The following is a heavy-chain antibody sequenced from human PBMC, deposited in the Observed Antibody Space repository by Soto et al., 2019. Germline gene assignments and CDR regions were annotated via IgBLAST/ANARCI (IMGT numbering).Heavy chain of an antibody. Sequence: SETLSLTCTVSGGSISNSSYLWGWIRQPPGKGLQWIGSVSYSGSTYYNPSLKSRVTISVDTSKTQSSLRLSSVTAADTAVYYCSRIAVSGPITGFDYWGKGALVTVSS. CDR1: GGSISNSSYL. D-gene: IGHD6-19*01. J-gene: IGHJ4*02. CDR2: VSYSGST. V-gene: IGHV4-39*01. CDR3: SRIAVSGPITGFDY.